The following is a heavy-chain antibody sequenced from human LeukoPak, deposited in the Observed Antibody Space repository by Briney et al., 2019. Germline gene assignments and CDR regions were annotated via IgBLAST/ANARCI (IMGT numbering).Heavy chain of an antibody. J-gene: IGHJ6*03. Sequence: PGESLKISCKGSGYSFTSYWIGWVRQMPGKGLEWMGITYPGDSDTRYSPSFQGQVTISADKSISTAYLQWSSLKASDTAMYYCARQHRYCSSTSCDTYYYYYMDVWGKGTTVTVSS. CDR1: GYSFTSYW. D-gene: IGHD2-2*01. CDR2: TYPGDSDT. V-gene: IGHV5-51*01. CDR3: ARQHRYCSSTSCDTYYYYYMDV.